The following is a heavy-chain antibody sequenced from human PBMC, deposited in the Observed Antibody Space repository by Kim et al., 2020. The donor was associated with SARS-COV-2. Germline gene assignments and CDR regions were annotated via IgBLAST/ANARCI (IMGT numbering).Heavy chain of an antibody. Sequence: ANTGKGRFTISRDNSNNALYLQMNSLRAEGTGVYDCAKRGFDSTSRHFDYWGQGTQVTVSS. V-gene: IGHV3-23*01. D-gene: IGHD5-12*01. J-gene: IGHJ4*02. CDR3: AKRGFDSTSRHFDY.